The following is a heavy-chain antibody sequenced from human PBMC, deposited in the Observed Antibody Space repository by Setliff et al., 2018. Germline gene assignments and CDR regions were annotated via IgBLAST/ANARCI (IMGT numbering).Heavy chain of an antibody. CDR3: ARLAVPYYFDY. Sequence: PSETLSLTCAVYGGSFSGYYWSWIRQPPGKGLEWIGEINHSGSTNYNPSLKSRVTISVDTSKNQFSLKLSSVTAADTAVYYCARLAVPYYFDYWGQGTLVTVSS. CDR2: INHSGST. CDR1: GGSFSGYY. J-gene: IGHJ4*02. D-gene: IGHD4-17*01. V-gene: IGHV4-34*01.